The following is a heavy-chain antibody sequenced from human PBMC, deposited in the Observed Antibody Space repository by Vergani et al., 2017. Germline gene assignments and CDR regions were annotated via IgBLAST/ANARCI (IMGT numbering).Heavy chain of an antibody. Sequence: EVQLVESGGGLVKPGGSLRLSCAASGFTFSSYSMNWVRQAPGKGLEWVSSISSSSSYIYYADSVKGRFTISSDNAKNSLYLQMNSLRAEDTAVYYCARRLYYDDAFDIWGQGTMVTVSS. V-gene: IGHV3-21*01. J-gene: IGHJ3*02. CDR2: ISSSSSYI. CDR1: GFTFSSYS. CDR3: ARRLYYDDAFDI. D-gene: IGHD3-22*01.